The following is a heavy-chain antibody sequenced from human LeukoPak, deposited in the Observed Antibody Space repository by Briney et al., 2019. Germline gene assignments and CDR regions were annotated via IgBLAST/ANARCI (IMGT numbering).Heavy chain of an antibody. CDR1: GFTLSSYA. CDR3: AKVEGARGIAAAGSNDY. D-gene: IGHD6-13*01. Sequence: PGGSLRLSCAASGFTLSSYAMSWVRQAPGKGREWVSAFSGRGGSTYYADSVKGRFTISRDNSKNTLYLQMNRLRAEDTAVYYCAKVEGARGIAAAGSNDYWGQGTLVTVSS. CDR2: FSGRGGST. J-gene: IGHJ4*02. V-gene: IGHV3-23*01.